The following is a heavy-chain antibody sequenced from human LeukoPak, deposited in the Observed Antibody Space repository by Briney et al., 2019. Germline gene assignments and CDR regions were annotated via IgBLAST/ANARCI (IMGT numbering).Heavy chain of an antibody. CDR2: IVVGSGNT. CDR1: GFTITSSA. D-gene: IGHD3-3*01. J-gene: IGHJ3*02. V-gene: IGHV1-58*02. CDR3: AARFLEWFGDAFDI. Sequence: SVKVSCKASGFTITSSAMQWVRQARGQRLEWIGWIVVGSGNTNYAQKFQERVTITRDMSTSTAYMELSSLRSEDTAVYYCAARFLEWFGDAFDIWGQGTMVTVSS.